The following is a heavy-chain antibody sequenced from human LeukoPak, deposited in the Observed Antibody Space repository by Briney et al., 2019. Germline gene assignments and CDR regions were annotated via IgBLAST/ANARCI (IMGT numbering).Heavy chain of an antibody. CDR1: GYTFTSYA. CDR3: ARARRGYSGYEAENWFDP. Sequence: ASVKVSCKASGYTFTSYAMNWVRQAPGQGLEWMGWISAYNGNTNYAQKFQGRVTMTRDTSISTAYMELSRLRSDDTAVYYCARARRGYSGYEAENWFDPWGQGTLVTVSS. V-gene: IGHV1-2*02. D-gene: IGHD5-12*01. CDR2: ISAYNGNT. J-gene: IGHJ5*02.